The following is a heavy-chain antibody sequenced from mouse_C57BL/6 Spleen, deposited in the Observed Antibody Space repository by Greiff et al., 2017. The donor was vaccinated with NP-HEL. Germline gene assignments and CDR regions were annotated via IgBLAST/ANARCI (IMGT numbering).Heavy chain of an antibody. CDR1: GYTFTSYG. Sequence: QVQLKQSGAELARPGASVKLSCKASGYTFTSYGISWVKQRTGQGLEWIGEIYPRSGNTYYNEKFKGKATLTADKSSSTAYMELRSLTSEDSAVYFCARREFITTVVAREDMDYWGQGTSVTVSS. D-gene: IGHD1-1*01. V-gene: IGHV1-81*01. CDR3: ARREFITTVVAREDMDY. J-gene: IGHJ4*01. CDR2: IYPRSGNT.